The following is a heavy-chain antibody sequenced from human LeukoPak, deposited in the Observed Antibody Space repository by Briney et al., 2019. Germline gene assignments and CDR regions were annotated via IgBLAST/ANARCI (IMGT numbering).Heavy chain of an antibody. D-gene: IGHD6-6*01. Sequence: GGSLRLSCAASGFTFSDYYMSWIRQAPGKGLEWVSYISSSGSTIYYADSVKGRFTISRDNAKNSLYLQMNSLRAEDTAVYYCARDDRIGPFSMDSSDYWGQGTLVTVSS. J-gene: IGHJ4*02. CDR2: ISSSGSTI. CDR1: GFTFSDYY. V-gene: IGHV3-11*01. CDR3: ARDDRIGPFSMDSSDY.